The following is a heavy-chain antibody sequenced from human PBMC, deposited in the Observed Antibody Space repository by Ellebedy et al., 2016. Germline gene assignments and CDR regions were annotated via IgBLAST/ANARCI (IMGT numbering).Heavy chain of an antibody. J-gene: IGHJ4*02. CDR2: INHSGST. D-gene: IGHD4-23*01. CDR1: GGSFSGYY. CDR3: ASFYGGNSGL. Sequence: SETLSLXCAVYGGSFSGYYWSWIRQPPGKGLEWIGEINHSGSTNYNPSLKSRVTISVDTSKNQFSLKLSSVTAADTAVYYCASFYGGNSGLWGQGTLVTVSS. V-gene: IGHV4-34*01.